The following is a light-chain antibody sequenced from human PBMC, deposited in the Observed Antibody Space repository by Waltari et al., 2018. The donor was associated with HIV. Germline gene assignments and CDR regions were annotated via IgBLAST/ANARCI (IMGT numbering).Light chain of an antibody. J-gene: IGLJ3*02. CDR2: RGG. CDR1: DKNVGHEG. Sequence: AGLTQPSSVSKGLGQNVTLTCTGNDKNVGHEGEGWLLRHEGHPPEVLSDRGGARPAGIAQKYSASRSGNTASLTITGLRVDDEAVYYCSAWDSSLSEWVFGGGTKLTVL. CDR3: SAWDSSLSEWV. V-gene: IGLV10-54*01.